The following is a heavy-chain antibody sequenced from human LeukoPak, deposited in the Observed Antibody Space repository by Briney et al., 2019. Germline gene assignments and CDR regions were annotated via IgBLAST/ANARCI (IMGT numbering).Heavy chain of an antibody. CDR1: GYTFSIYG. Sequence: SVKVSCKASGYTFSIYGFSWVRQAPGQGLEWMGGVIPIFGTSNYAQKFQGRVTITADASTSTTYMELSSLRSEDTAVYCARGGILVVIQKLDVFDIWGQGTMVIVSS. CDR3: RGGILVVIQKLDVFDI. CDR2: VIPIFGTS. D-gene: IGHD3-22*01. V-gene: IGHV1-69*13. J-gene: IGHJ3*02.